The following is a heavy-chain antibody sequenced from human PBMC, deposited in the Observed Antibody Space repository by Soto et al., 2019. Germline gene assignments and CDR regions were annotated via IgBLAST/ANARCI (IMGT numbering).Heavy chain of an antibody. CDR3: ARLPSGYLYYFDY. V-gene: IGHV4-59*08. CDR1: GGSISSYY. Sequence: SETLSLTCTVSGGSISSYYWSWIRQPPGKGLEWIGYIYYSGSTNYNPSLKSRVTISVDTSKNQFSLKLSSVTAADTAVYYCARLPSGYLYYFDYWGQGTLVTVSS. J-gene: IGHJ4*02. D-gene: IGHD5-12*01. CDR2: IYYSGST.